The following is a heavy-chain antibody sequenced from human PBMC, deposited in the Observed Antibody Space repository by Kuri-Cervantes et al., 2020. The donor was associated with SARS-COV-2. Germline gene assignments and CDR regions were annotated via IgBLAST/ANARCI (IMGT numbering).Heavy chain of an antibody. V-gene: IGHV3-7*04. CDR1: GFTFSSYW. CDR2: IKQDGSEK. CDR3: ARDLGYCTNTNCYTRLDS. J-gene: IGHJ4*02. Sequence: GESLKISCAASGFTFSSYWMSWVRQAPGKGLEWVANIKQDGSEKYYVDSVKGRFTISRDNAKNSLYLQMNNLRAEDTAVYFCARDLGYCTNTNCYTRLDSWGQGTLVTVSS. D-gene: IGHD2-2*02.